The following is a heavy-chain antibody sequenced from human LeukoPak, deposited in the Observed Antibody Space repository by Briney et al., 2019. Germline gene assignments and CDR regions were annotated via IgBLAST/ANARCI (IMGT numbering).Heavy chain of an antibody. J-gene: IGHJ3*02. Sequence: GGSLRLSCAASGFTFSSYWMHWVRQAPGKGLVWVSRINTDGSSTSYADSVKGRFTISRDNAKNTLYLQMNSLRTEDTALYYCAKDMGDGPTQPDAFDIWGQGTMVTVSS. V-gene: IGHV3-74*01. CDR2: INTDGSST. CDR3: AKDMGDGPTQPDAFDI. CDR1: GFTFSSYW. D-gene: IGHD3-16*01.